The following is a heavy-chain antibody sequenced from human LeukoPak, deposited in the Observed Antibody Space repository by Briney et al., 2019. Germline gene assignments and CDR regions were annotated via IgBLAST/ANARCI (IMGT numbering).Heavy chain of an antibody. Sequence: PGGSLRLSCAASGFTFSSYGMHWVRQAPGKGLEWVAFIRYDGSNKYYADSVKGRFTISRENSKNTLYLQMNSLRAEDTAVYYCAKDLLRVVPAAKGNWFDPWGQGTLVTVSS. CDR1: GFTFSSYG. CDR3: AKDLLRVVPAAKGNWFDP. D-gene: IGHD2-2*01. J-gene: IGHJ5*02. V-gene: IGHV3-30*02. CDR2: IRYDGSNK.